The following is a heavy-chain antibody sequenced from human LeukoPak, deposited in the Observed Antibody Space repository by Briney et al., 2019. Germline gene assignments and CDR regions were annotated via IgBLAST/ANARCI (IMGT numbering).Heavy chain of an antibody. Sequence: GGSLRLSCAASGFTFSSHGMHWVRQAPGKGLEWVAVISYDGSNKYYADSVKGRFTISRDNSKNTLYLQMNSLRAEDTAVYYCANIILSDYYYYGMDVWGQGTTVTVSS. J-gene: IGHJ6*02. CDR2: ISYDGSNK. CDR1: GFTFSSHG. CDR3: ANIILSDYYYYGMDV. D-gene: IGHD3-3*01. V-gene: IGHV3-30*18.